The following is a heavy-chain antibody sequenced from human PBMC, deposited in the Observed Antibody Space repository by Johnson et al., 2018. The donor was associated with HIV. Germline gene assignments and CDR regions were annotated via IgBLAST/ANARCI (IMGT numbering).Heavy chain of an antibody. J-gene: IGHJ3*02. V-gene: IGHV3-33*03. CDR2: ISFDGSSK. Sequence: QMLLVESGGRVVQPGRSLRLSCATSGFTFSSYGMHWVRQAPGKGLEWVAVISFDGSSKYYVDSARGRFTISRDNAKNSLYLQMSSLRAEDTAVYYCATDIVVVLALGGDAFDIWGQGTMVIVSS. CDR3: ATDIVVVLALGGDAFDI. D-gene: IGHD2-2*01. CDR1: GFTFSSYG.